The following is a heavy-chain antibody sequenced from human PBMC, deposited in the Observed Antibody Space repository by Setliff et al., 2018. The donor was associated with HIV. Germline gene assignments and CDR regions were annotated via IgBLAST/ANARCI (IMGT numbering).Heavy chain of an antibody. CDR1: GSIFTTHY. J-gene: IGHJ4*02. Sequence: ASVKVSCKSSGSIFTTHYIHWVRQAPGQGIALMWMSSPSSRTTIYAQKFRGRMTLTKDKSTTTVYMELSSLRSDDTAVYYCARGGRVDESRGYYYPLMYWGQGTLVTVSS. CDR3: ARGGRVDESRGYYYPLMY. V-gene: IGHV1-46*01. D-gene: IGHD3-22*01. CDR2: SSPSSRTT.